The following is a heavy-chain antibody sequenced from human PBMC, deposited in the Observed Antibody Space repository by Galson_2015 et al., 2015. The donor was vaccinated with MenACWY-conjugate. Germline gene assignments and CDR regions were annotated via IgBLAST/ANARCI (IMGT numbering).Heavy chain of an antibody. D-gene: IGHD7-27*01. Sequence: SLRLSCEASGLTFSRCGMNWVRPAPGKGLEWISYISPGSGRIYYADSAKGRFTISSDDAKSSLFLQIVSLRDEDTAVYYCAWGRNPTVNSMYLDYWGQGTLVTVSS. CDR3: AWGRNPTVNSMYLDY. J-gene: IGHJ4*02. CDR2: ISPGSGRI. V-gene: IGHV3-48*02. CDR1: GLTFSRCG.